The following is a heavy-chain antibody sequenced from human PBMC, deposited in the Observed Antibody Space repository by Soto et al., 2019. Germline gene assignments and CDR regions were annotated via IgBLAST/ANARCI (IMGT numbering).Heavy chain of an antibody. CDR1: GYTFTSYD. Sequence: ASVKVSCKASGYTFTSYDINWVRQATGQGLEWMGWMNPNSGNTGYAQKFQGRVTMTRNTSISTAYMELSSLRSEDTAVYYCARSRSRQSVVVRGRFNCWFDPWGQGTLVTVS. J-gene: IGHJ5*02. CDR2: MNPNSGNT. V-gene: IGHV1-8*01. D-gene: IGHD3-10*01. CDR3: ARSRSRQSVVVRGRFNCWFDP.